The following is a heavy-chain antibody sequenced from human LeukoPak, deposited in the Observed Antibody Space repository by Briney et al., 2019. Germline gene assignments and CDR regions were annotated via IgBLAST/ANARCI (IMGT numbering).Heavy chain of an antibody. CDR1: GGTFSSYA. D-gene: IGHD6-13*01. CDR3: ARDMWQQFDWFDP. Sequence: GASVKVSCKASGGTFSSYAISWVRQAPGQGLEWMGWINPNTGDTNSAERFQGRVTMTRDSSISTAYLELSRLTSDDTAVYYCARDMWQQFDWFDPWGQGTLVTVSS. CDR2: INPNTGDT. J-gene: IGHJ5*02. V-gene: IGHV1-2*02.